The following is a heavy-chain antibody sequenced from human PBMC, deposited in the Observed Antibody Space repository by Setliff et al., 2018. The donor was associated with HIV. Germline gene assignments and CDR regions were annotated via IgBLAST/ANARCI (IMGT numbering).Heavy chain of an antibody. CDR2: VYYTGTT. CDR1: GGSISSITHY. J-gene: IGHJ4*02. Sequence: PSETLSLTCTVSGGSISSITHYWGWFRQPPGKGLECIGTVYYTGTTYYNSSLESRVTISVDTSRNQFSLKLYSATAADTAVYYCARIFGFTAASYARGNDYWGRGTLVTVSS. V-gene: IGHV4-39*01. CDR3: ARIFGFTAASYARGNDY. D-gene: IGHD3-16*01.